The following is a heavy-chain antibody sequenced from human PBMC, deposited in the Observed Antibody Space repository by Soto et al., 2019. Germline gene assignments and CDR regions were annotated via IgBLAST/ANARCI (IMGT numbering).Heavy chain of an antibody. D-gene: IGHD3-3*01. J-gene: IGHJ6*02. Sequence: SVKVSCKASGGTFSSYAISWVRQAPGQGLEWMGGIIPIFGTANYAQKFQGRVTITADESTSTAYMELSSLRSEDTAVYYCATMGDYDFWSGHPNYYYYYGMDVWGQGTTVTVSS. CDR3: ATMGDYDFWSGHPNYYYYYGMDV. CDR2: IIPIFGTA. V-gene: IGHV1-69*13. CDR1: GGTFSSYA.